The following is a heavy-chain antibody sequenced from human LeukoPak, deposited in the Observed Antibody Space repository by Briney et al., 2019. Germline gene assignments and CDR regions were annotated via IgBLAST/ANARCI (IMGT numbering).Heavy chain of an antibody. J-gene: IGHJ4*02. V-gene: IGHV1-69*05. D-gene: IGHD5-12*01. CDR3: ASSGRGYSGYDSGFDY. CDR2: IIPIFGTA. CDR1: GGTFSSYA. Sequence: SVKVSCKASGGTFSSYAISWVRQAPGQGLEWMGGIIPIFGTANYAQKFQGRVTITTDESTSTAYMELSSLRSEDTAVYYCASSGRGYSGYDSGFDYWGPGTLVTVSS.